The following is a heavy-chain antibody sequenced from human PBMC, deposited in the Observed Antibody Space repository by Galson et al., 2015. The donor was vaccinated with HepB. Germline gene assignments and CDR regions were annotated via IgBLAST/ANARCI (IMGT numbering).Heavy chain of an antibody. CDR1: GFTFSSYG. V-gene: IGHV3-33*01. Sequence: SLRLSCAASGFTFSSYGMHWVRQAPGKGLEWVAVIWYDGSNKYYADSVKGRFTISRDNSKNTLYLQMNSLRAEDTAVYYCARADWNYAGYYYGMDVWGQGTLVTVSS. CDR2: IWYDGSNK. J-gene: IGHJ6*02. CDR3: ARADWNYAGYYYGMDV. D-gene: IGHD1-7*01.